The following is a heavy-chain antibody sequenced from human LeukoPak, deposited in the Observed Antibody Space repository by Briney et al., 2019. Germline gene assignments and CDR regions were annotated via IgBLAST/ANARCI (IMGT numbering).Heavy chain of an antibody. V-gene: IGHV3-21*01. J-gene: IGHJ5*02. CDR1: GFTFSSYA. CDR2: ISSSSSYI. Sequence: NPGGSLRLSCAASGFTFSSYAMSWVRQAPGKGLEWVSSISSSSSYIYYADSVKGRFTISRDNAKNSLYLQMNSLRAEDTAVYYCARDRSGWFDPWGQGTLVTVSS. CDR3: ARDRSGWFDP.